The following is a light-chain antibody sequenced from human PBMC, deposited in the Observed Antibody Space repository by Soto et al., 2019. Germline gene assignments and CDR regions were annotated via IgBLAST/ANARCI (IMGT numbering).Light chain of an antibody. CDR3: QKYNSAPRRT. CDR1: QGISNY. Sequence: DIQMTQSPSSLSASVGDRVTITCRASQGISNYLAWYQQKPGRVPMLLIYAASTLQSGVPSRFSGSGSGTDFTLTISSLQPEDVATYYCQKYNSAPRRTFGQGTKVEIK. CDR2: AAS. J-gene: IGKJ1*01. V-gene: IGKV1-27*01.